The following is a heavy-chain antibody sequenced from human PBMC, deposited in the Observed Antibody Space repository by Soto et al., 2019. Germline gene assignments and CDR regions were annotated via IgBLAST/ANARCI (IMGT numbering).Heavy chain of an antibody. CDR3: ARDLFPTVTTTVDY. CDR1: GYAFTSYG. V-gene: IGHV1-18*01. J-gene: IGHJ4*02. D-gene: IGHD4-4*01. Sequence: ASAKVSCKASGYAFTSYGISWVRQAPGQGLEWMGWISAYNGNTNYAQKLQGRVTMTTDTSTSTAYMELRSLRSDDTAVYYCARDLFPTVTTTVDYWGQGTLVTVSS. CDR2: ISAYNGNT.